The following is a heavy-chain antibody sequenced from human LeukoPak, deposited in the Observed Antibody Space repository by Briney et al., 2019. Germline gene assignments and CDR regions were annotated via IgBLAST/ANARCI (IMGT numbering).Heavy chain of an antibody. CDR2: ISYTGNT. V-gene: IGHV4-59*01. Sequence: SKTLSLTCTVSDASLNFFYWTWIRQPPGKGLEWIGYISYTGNTYYNPSLKSRLAISMDTSKNQFSLTLSSLTAADTAVYFCARNFARNSGDYGNDGFDVWGPGTLVTVSS. J-gene: IGHJ3*01. D-gene: IGHD4-17*01. CDR3: ARNFARNSGDYGNDGFDV. CDR1: DASLNFFY.